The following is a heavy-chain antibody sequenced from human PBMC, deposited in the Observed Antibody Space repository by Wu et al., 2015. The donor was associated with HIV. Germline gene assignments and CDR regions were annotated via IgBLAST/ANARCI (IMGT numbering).Heavy chain of an antibody. CDR1: GYTFTSYD. CDR2: MNPNSGNT. D-gene: IGHD3-10*01. J-gene: IGHJ4*02. Sequence: QVQLVQSGAEVKKPGASVKVSCKASGYTFTSYDINWVRQATGQGLEWMGWMNPNSGNTGYVQNIQGRVTMTRNTSISTAYMELSSLRSEDTAVYYCARGLLHYYGSPYYFDYWGQGTLVTVSS. CDR3: ARGLLHYYGSPYYFDY. V-gene: IGHV1-8*01.